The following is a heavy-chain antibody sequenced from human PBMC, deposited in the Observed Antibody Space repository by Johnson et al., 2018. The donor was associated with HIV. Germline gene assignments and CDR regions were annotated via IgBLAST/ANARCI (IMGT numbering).Heavy chain of an antibody. D-gene: IGHD6-19*01. J-gene: IGHJ3*02. V-gene: IGHV3-30-3*01. Sequence: QVQLVESGGGVVQPGRSLRLSCAASGFTFSSYAMHWVRQAPGKGLEWVAVISYDGSNTYYADSVKGRFTISRDNSKNTLYLQMNSLRAEDTAVYYCARVQPAVAGNDAFDIWGQGTMVTVSS. CDR2: ISYDGSNT. CDR1: GFTFSSYA. CDR3: ARVQPAVAGNDAFDI.